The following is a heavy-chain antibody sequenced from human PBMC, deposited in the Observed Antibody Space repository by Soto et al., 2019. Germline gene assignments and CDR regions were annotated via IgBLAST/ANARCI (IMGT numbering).Heavy chain of an antibody. CDR3: APQLRSNYEGYYYMDV. V-gene: IGHV2-5*02. CDR2: IYWDDDK. Sequence: ESGPTLVNPTQTLTLTCTFCGFSLSTSGVGVGWIRQPPGKALEWLALIYWDDDKRYSPSLKSRLTITKDTSKNQVVLTMTNMDPVDTATYYCAPQLRSNYEGYYYMDVWGKGTTVTVSS. D-gene: IGHD4-4*01. CDR1: GFSLSTSGVG. J-gene: IGHJ6*03.